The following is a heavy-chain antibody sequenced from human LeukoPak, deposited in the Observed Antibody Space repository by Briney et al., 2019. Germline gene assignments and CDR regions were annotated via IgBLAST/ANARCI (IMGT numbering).Heavy chain of an antibody. CDR3: ARDRGIGYGPSDLDS. Sequence: PSETLSLTCTVSGDSMTSDYWTWIRQPPGKGLEWLGYVYHSGTSFYNLALKSRLTISIDTSKKQFSLNVISVTTADTALYFCARDRGIGYGPSDLDSWGPGVLVTVSS. V-gene: IGHV4-59*01. J-gene: IGHJ4*02. CDR1: GDSMTSDY. CDR2: VYHSGTS. D-gene: IGHD3-10*01.